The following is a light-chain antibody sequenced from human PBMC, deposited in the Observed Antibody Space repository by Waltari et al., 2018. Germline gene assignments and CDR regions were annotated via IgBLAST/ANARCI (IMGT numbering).Light chain of an antibody. CDR2: AAS. V-gene: IGKV1-8*01. CDR3: QQYYRMYT. J-gene: IGKJ2*01. Sequence: AIRMTQSPSSLSASTGDRVTITCRASQSVSTYLAWYQQKPGKAPKLLIYAASTLQRGVPSRFSGSGSGTDFTLSISCLQAEDVAVYYCQQYYRMYTFGQGTKLEI. CDR1: QSVSTY.